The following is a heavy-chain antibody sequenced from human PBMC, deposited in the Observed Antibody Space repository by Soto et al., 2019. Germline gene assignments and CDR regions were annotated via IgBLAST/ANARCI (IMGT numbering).Heavy chain of an antibody. D-gene: IGHD3-22*01. CDR2: IYYSGST. V-gene: IGHV4-30-4*01. CDR1: GGSLSSGDYY. CDR3: ARAPTLYDSSFYPSAATTTIDS. Sequence: KSSETLSLTGTVSGGSLSSGDYYWSWIRQPPGKGLEWIGYIYYSGSTYYNPSLKSRVTISVDTSENQFSLKLSSVTAADTAVYYCARAPTLYDSSFYPSAATTTIDSRAQRTLLTVSS. J-gene: IGHJ4*02.